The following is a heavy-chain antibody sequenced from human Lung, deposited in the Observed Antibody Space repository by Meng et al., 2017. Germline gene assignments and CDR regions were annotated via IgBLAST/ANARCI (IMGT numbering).Heavy chain of an antibody. CDR2: INHSGST. D-gene: IGHD4-11*01. CDR3: ARGPTTMAHDFDY. J-gene: IGHJ4*02. Sequence: LHQGGTALLNPSDTLSLTVCSCGGSFSDYYLSWIRQPPGKGLECIGEINHSGSTNYNPSLESRATISVDTSQNNLSLKLSSVTAADSAVYYCARGPTTMAHDFDYWGQGTLVTVSS. CDR1: GGSFSDYY. V-gene: IGHV4-34*01.